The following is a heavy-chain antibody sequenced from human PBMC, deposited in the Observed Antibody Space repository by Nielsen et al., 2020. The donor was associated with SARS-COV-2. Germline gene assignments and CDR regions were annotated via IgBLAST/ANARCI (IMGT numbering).Heavy chain of an antibody. CDR3: ARADTAMVFPFDY. CDR1: GGSISSYY. J-gene: IGHJ4*02. Sequence: SETLSLTCTVSGGSISSYYWSWIRQPPGKGLEWIGYIYYSGSTNYNPSLKSRVTISVDTSKNQFSLKLSSVTAADTAVYYCARADTAMVFPFDYWGQGTLVTVSS. CDR2: IYYSGST. V-gene: IGHV4-59*13. D-gene: IGHD5-18*01.